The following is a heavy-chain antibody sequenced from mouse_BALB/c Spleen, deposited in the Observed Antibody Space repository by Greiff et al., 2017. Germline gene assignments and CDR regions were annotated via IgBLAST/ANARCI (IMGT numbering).Heavy chain of an antibody. Sequence: EVQGVESGGGLVQPGGSRKLSCAASGFTFSSFGMHWVRQAPEKGLEWVAYISSGSSTIYYADTVKGRFTISRDNPKNTLFLQMTSLRSEDTAMYYCARQYYGSSHYFDYWGQGTTLTVSS. CDR1: GFTFSSFG. D-gene: IGHD1-1*01. V-gene: IGHV5-17*02. J-gene: IGHJ2*01. CDR2: ISSGSSTI. CDR3: ARQYYGSSHYFDY.